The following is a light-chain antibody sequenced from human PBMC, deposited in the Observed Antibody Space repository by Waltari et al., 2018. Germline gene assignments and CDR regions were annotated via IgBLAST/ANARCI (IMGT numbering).Light chain of an antibody. J-gene: IGKJ3*01. CDR2: AAS. CDR3: QQSYSAPH. V-gene: IGKV1-39*01. Sequence: DIQMAQSPFSLSASVGDRSTITCRASQSINSHLNWYQHKSGKAPKLLIYAASSLQSGVPARFSGSGSGTDFTLTISSLQPEDFATYYCQQSYSAPHFGPGTKVDIK. CDR1: QSINSH.